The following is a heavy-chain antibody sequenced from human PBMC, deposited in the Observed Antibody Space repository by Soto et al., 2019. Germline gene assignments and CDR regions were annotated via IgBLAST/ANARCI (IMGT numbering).Heavy chain of an antibody. J-gene: IGHJ5*02. V-gene: IGHV4-30-2*01. D-gene: IGHD1-7*01. CDR2: IYHSGST. CDR1: GGSFSSGGCS. Sequence: QLQLQESGSGLVKPSQTLSLTCAVSGGSFSSGGCSWSWIRQPPGKGLEWMGYIYHSGSTYYNPPLKSRVTISVDRSKNQFSLKLSSVTAADTAVYYCARTESGTFDPWGQGTLVTVSS. CDR3: ARTESGTFDP.